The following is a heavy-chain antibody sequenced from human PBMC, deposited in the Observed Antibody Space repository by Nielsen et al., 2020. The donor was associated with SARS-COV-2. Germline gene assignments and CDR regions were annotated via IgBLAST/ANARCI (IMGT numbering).Heavy chain of an antibody. Sequence: SGPTLVKPTQTLTLTCTFSGFSLSTSGMCVSWIRQPPGKALEWLARIDWGDDKYYSTSLKTRLTISKDSSKNQVVLTMTHMDPVDTATYHCARTGQPGFYYFDYWGQGALVTVSS. CDR3: ARTGQPGFYYFDY. V-gene: IGHV2-70*11. D-gene: IGHD3-3*01. CDR2: IDWGDDK. J-gene: IGHJ4*02. CDR1: GFSLSTSGMC.